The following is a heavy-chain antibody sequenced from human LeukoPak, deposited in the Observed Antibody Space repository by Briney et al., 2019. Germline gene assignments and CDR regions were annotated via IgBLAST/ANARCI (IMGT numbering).Heavy chain of an antibody. CDR3: ARSSGVWLDY. CDR2: IYYSGST. J-gene: IGHJ4*02. CDR1: GGSINNFY. D-gene: IGHD3-22*01. Sequence: SETLSPTCTVSGGSINNFYWSWIRQPPGKGLEWIGQIYYSGSTNYSPPLKSRVTISVDTSKNQFSLKLSSVTAADTAVYFCARSSGVWLDYWGQGALVTVSS. V-gene: IGHV4-59*01.